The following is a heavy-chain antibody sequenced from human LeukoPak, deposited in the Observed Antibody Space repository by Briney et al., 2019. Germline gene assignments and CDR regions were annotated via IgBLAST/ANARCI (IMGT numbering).Heavy chain of an antibody. CDR3: AKGSSAAGTDLFDD. CDR1: GFTFSTYA. CDR2: TSASGSST. D-gene: IGHD6-19*01. V-gene: IGHV3-23*01. Sequence: GGSLRLSCAASGFTFSTYAMSWVRQAPVKVLEWVSGTSASGSSTYYADSVKDRFTISRDNSKNTLYLQMNSRRAEDTAVYSCAKGSSAAGTDLFDDWGQGTLVTVSS. J-gene: IGHJ4*02.